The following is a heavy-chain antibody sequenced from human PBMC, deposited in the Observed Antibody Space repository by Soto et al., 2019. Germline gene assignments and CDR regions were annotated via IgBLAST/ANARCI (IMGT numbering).Heavy chain of an antibody. CDR2: INPTTGGT. Sequence: ASVKVSCKPSGYTFTGHHLHWVRQAPGQGLEWMGWINPTTGGTNYAQRFQGRVTMTRDTSNGTAYMELTRLTSDDTAVYYCARAVIIVASTILDYWGQGTPVTVSS. J-gene: IGHJ4*02. CDR3: ARAVIIVASTILDY. D-gene: IGHD3-10*01. CDR1: GYTFTGHH. V-gene: IGHV1-2*02.